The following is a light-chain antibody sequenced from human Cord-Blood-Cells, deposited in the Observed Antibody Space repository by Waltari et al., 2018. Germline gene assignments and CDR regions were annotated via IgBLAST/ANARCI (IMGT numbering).Light chain of an antibody. J-gene: IGLJ2*01. CDR2: EVS. Sequence: QSALTQPASVSGSPGQSITISCTGTSSDVGGYNYFPWYQQHPGKAPKLMIYEVSNRPSGVSNRFSGSKSGNTASLTISGLQAEDEADYYCSSYTSSSNVVFGGGTKLTVL. CDR1: SSDVGGYNY. CDR3: SSYTSSSNVV. V-gene: IGLV2-14*01.